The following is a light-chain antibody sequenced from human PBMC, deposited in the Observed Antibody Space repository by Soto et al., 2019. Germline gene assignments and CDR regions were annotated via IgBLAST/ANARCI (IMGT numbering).Light chain of an antibody. CDR2: YDA. V-gene: IGLV3-21*04. CDR1: NIGSKS. J-gene: IGLJ2*01. CDR3: QVWDTTSGHVV. Sequence: SYELTQPPSVSVAPGKTASIPCGGNNIGSKSVHWYQQNAGQAPVLVINYDAGRPSGIPERFSGSNSGNTATLTISGVEAGDEADYYCQVWDTTSGHVVFGGGTKLTVL.